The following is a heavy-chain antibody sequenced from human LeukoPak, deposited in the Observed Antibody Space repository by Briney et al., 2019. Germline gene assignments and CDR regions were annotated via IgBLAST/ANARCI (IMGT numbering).Heavy chain of an antibody. CDR1: GFTFSSYG. CDR3: AKSHFDWLATIDY. J-gene: IGHJ4*02. V-gene: IGHV3-30*18. Sequence: GRSLRLSCAASGFTFSSYGMHWVRQAPGKGLEWVAVISYDGSNKYYADSVKSRFTISRDNSKNTLYLQMNSLRAEDTAVYYCAKSHFDWLATIDYWGQGTLVTVSS. CDR2: ISYDGSNK. D-gene: IGHD3-9*01.